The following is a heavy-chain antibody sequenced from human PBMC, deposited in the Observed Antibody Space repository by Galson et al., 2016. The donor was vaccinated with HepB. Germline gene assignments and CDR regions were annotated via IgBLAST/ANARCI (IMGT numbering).Heavy chain of an antibody. V-gene: IGHV3-30*04. CDR3: ANFGVALEN. Sequence: SLRLSCAASGFTFSDYAMHWVRQAPGKGLEWVAVISDDGRNKYYADSVKGRFTISRDNTKNTLSLQMNILRGDDTAVYYCANFGVALENWGQGTLVTVPS. CDR2: ISDDGRNK. CDR1: GFTFSDYA. D-gene: IGHD3-3*01. J-gene: IGHJ4*02.